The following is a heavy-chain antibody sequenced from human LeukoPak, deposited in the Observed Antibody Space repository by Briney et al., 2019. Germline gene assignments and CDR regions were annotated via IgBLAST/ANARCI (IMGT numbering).Heavy chain of an antibody. CDR2: IWSDGNNK. D-gene: IGHD6-19*01. CDR3: AKDRKRVRGSGWPYFDY. J-gene: IGHJ4*02. Sequence: PGGSLRLSCAASGFTLSRYGMHWVRQAPGKGLEWVADIWSDGNNKYYADSVKGRFTISRDNSKNTLYLQMNSLRAEDTAVYYCAKDRKRVRGSGWPYFDYWGQGTLVTVSS. CDR1: GFTLSRYG. V-gene: IGHV3-30*02.